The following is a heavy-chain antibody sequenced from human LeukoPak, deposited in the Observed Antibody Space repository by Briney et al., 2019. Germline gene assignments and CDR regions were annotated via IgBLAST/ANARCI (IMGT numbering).Heavy chain of an antibody. V-gene: IGHV3-74*01. CDR3: TFSSYGDHIGVDAFDM. CDR1: GLTFSSHR. Sequence: PGGSLRLSCAASGLTFSSHRMHWVRQAPGKGLVWVSLINSDGSTTNYADSVKGRFTISRDNAKNTVYLQMNSLSAEDTAMYYCTFSSYGDHIGVDAFDMWGQGTMVTVSS. D-gene: IGHD4-17*01. CDR2: INSDGSTT. J-gene: IGHJ3*02.